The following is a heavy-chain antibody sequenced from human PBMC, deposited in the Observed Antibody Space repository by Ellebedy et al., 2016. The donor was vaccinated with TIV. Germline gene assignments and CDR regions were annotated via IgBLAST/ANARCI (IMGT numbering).Heavy chain of an antibody. J-gene: IGHJ4*02. CDR3: TRETNPSPGAVAGTGFDC. V-gene: IGHV3-30*02. CDR1: GFRFSTYG. Sequence: GESLKISCVASGFRFSTYGMHWVRQAPGKGLEWVAFKRFDGRNEYNGDSVKGRFIISRDVSKNTLFLQMNRLRAEDTATYYCTRETNPSPGAVAGTGFDCWGQGALVIVSS. D-gene: IGHD6-19*01. CDR2: KRFDGRNE.